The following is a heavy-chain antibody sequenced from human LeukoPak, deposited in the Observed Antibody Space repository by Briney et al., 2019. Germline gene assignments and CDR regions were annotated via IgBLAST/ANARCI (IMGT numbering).Heavy chain of an antibody. CDR1: GGTFSSYA. Sequence: SVKVSCKASGGTFSSYAISWVRQAPGQGLEWMGGIIPIFGTANYAQKFQGRVTITADESTSTAYMELSSLRSEDTAVYYRARSGFSGYDFGHNFDYWGQGTLVTVSS. J-gene: IGHJ4*02. CDR2: IIPIFGTA. CDR3: ARSGFSGYDFGHNFDY. D-gene: IGHD5-12*01. V-gene: IGHV1-69*13.